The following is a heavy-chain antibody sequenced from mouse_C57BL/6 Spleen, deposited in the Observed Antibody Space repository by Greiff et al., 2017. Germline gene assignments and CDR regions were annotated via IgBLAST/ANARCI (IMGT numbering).Heavy chain of an antibody. CDR2: ISNGGGST. CDR1: GFTFSDYY. CDR3: ARPPYYDYDGWYFDV. D-gene: IGHD2-4*01. Sequence: EVKLVESGGGLVQPGGSLKLSCAASGFTFSDYYMYWVRQTPEKRLEWVAYISNGGGSTYYPDTVKGRFTISRDNAKNTLYLQMSRLKSEDTAMYYCARPPYYDYDGWYFDVWGTGTTVTVSS. J-gene: IGHJ1*03. V-gene: IGHV5-12*01.